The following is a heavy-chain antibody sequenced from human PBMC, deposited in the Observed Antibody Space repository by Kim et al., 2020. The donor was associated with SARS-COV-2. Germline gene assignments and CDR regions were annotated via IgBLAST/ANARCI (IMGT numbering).Heavy chain of an antibody. J-gene: IGHJ5*02. CDR3: ARLEYSSSSVSFDP. V-gene: IGHV4-39*01. Sequence: NPSLKSRFPISVDTSKSQFSLKLSSVTAADTAVYYCARLEYSSSSVSFDPWGQGTLVTVSS. D-gene: IGHD6-6*01.